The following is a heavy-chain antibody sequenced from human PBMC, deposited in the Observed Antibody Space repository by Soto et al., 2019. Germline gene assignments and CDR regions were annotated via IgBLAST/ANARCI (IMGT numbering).Heavy chain of an antibody. CDR1: SGSFSTYY. CDR2: INQSGST. J-gene: IGHJ4*02. CDR3: ARGYYYDSGRSSPY. V-gene: IGHV4-34*01. Sequence: QVQLQQWGAGLLKPSETLSLTCAVYSGSFSTYYWNWIRQPPGKGLEWIGEINQSGSTNYNPSLESPVAISVDTSKNQFSLKLNSVTAAVTAVYYCARGYYYDSGRSSPYWRQGTLVTVSS. D-gene: IGHD3-10*01.